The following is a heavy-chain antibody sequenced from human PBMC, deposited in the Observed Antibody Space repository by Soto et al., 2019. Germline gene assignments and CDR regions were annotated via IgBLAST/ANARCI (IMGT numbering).Heavy chain of an antibody. CDR3: AKPKEHYYDSSPGES. CDR1: GFTFSSYG. V-gene: IGHV3-30*18. J-gene: IGHJ4*02. CDR2: ISYDGNNK. Sequence: VGSLRLSCAASGFTFSSYGMHWVRQAPGKGLEWVAIISYDGNNKYYADSVKGRFTISRDNSKNMVYLQMNSLRPEDTAVYYCAKPKEHYYDSSPGESWGQGALVTVSS. D-gene: IGHD3-22*01.